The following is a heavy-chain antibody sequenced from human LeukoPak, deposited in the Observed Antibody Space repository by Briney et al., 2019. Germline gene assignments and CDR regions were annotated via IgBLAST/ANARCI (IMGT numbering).Heavy chain of an antibody. J-gene: IGHJ5*02. D-gene: IGHD3-10*01. V-gene: IGHV4-31*03. Sequence: SQTLSLTCTVSGGSISSGGYYWSWIRQHPGKGLEWIGYIYYSGSTYYNPSLKSRVTISVDTSKNQFSLKLSSVTAADTAVYYCARGVEGFGGLSVSTPLFDPWGQGTLVTVSS. CDR1: GGSISSGGYY. CDR3: ARGVEGFGGLSVSTPLFDP. CDR2: IYYSGST.